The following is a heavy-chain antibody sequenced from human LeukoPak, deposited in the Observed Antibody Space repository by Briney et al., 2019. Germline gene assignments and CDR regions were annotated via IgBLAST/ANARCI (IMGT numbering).Heavy chain of an antibody. J-gene: IGHJ4*02. D-gene: IGHD3-16*01. V-gene: IGHV4-4*09. CDR3: ARGRGPLRVEFGD. Sequence: GSLRLSCAVSGFTLSRYAMHWVRQAPGQGLEWIGFIYSGGSTTYNPSLKSRVSISADTSKNQFSLKMTSLTAADTAVYYCARGRGPLRVEFGDWGQGALVTVSS. CDR2: IYSGGST. CDR1: GFTLSRYA.